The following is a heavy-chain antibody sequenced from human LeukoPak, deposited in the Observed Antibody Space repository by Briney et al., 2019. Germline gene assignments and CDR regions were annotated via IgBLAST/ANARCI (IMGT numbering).Heavy chain of an antibody. J-gene: IGHJ6*02. CDR3: ARDRADCSSTSCFHYYGMDV. CDR2: ISSSGSTI. Sequence: GGSLRLSCAASGFTFSSYEMNWVRQAPGKGLEWVSYISSSGSTIYYPDSVKGRFTISRDNAKNSLYLQMNSLRAEDTAVYYCARDRADCSSTSCFHYYGMDVWDQGTTVTVSS. CDR1: GFTFSSYE. V-gene: IGHV3-48*03. D-gene: IGHD2-2*01.